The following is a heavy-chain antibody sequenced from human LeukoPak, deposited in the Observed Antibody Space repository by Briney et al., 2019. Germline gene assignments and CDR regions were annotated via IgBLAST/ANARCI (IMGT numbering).Heavy chain of an antibody. CDR2: IRYDGSNK. CDR1: VFTFSSYG. D-gene: IGHD1-1*01. J-gene: IGHJ4*02. Sequence: GGSLRLSCAPSVFTFSSYGMHWVRQAPGKGLEGGAFIRYDGSNKYYADSVKGRFTISRDNSKNTLYLQMNSLRAEDTAVYYCAKDARYNWNSTGGRYLDYWGQGTLVTFST. CDR3: AKDARYNWNSTGGRYLDY. V-gene: IGHV3-30*02.